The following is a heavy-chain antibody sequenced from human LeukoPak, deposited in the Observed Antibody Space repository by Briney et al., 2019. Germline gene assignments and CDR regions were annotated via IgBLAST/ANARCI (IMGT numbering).Heavy chain of an antibody. Sequence: GGSLRLSRAASGFTFSSYWMHWVRQAPGKGLVWVSRINSDGRSTSYADSVKGRFTIYRDNAKHTLYLQMNSLRAEDTAVYYCAGQGGVATISGFYYYYYMDVWGKGTTVTVSS. CDR2: INSDGRST. V-gene: IGHV3-74*01. D-gene: IGHD5-12*01. CDR3: AGQGGVATISGFYYYYYMDV. J-gene: IGHJ6*03. CDR1: GFTFSSYW.